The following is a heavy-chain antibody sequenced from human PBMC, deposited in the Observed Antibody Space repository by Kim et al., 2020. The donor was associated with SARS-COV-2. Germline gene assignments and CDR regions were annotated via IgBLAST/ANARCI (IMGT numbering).Heavy chain of an antibody. Sequence: GGSLRLSCAASGFTFSSYAMHWVRQAPGKGLEWVAVISYDGSNKYYADSVKGRFTISRDNSKNTLYLQMNSLRAEDTAVYYCASGLRYYYGSGSYGYWGQGTLVTVSS. CDR3: ASGLRYYYGSGSYGY. D-gene: IGHD3-10*01. J-gene: IGHJ4*02. V-gene: IGHV3-30-3*01. CDR1: GFTFSSYA. CDR2: ISYDGSNK.